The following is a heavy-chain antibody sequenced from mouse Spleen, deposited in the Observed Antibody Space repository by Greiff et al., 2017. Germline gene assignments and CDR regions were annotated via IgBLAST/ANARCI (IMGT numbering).Heavy chain of an antibody. V-gene: IGHV14-1*01. CDR3: TTGYYGEKYFDV. CDR1: GFNIKDYY. D-gene: IGHD1-1*01. Sequence: VHVKQSGAELVRPGASVKLSCTASGFNIKDYYMHWVKQRPGQGLEWIGRIDPEDGDTEYAPKFQGKATMTADTSSNTAYLQLSSLTSEDTAVYYGTTGYYGEKYFDVWGAGTTVTVSS. CDR2: IDPEDGDT. J-gene: IGHJ1*01.